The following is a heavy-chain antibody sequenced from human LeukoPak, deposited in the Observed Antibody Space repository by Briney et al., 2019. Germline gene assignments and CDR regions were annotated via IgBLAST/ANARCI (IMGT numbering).Heavy chain of an antibody. D-gene: IGHD2-2*01. CDR1: GFTFSSYA. J-gene: IGHJ4*02. Sequence: GGSLRLSCAASGFTFSSYAMSWVRQAPGKGLEWVSVISGSGAGTYYADSVKGRFTISRDNSKNTLYLQMNSLRAEDTAVYYCAKGSLRYCSSTFPGCSFDYWGQGTLVTVSS. CDR3: AKGSLRYCSSTFPGCSFDY. V-gene: IGHV3-23*01. CDR2: ISGSGAGT.